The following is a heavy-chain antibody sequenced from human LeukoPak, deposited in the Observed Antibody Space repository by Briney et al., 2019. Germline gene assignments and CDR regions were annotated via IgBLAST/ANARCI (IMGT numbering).Heavy chain of an antibody. D-gene: IGHD3-22*01. J-gene: IGHJ5*02. CDR3: ARWSHDSFGYYWISS. Sequence: GGSLRLSCAASGFTFSGHWMTWVRQAPGKGLQGLASIRQDGSVKYYVDSVQGRFIISRGNAMNSLYLQMNSLRAEDTAVYYCARWSHDSFGYYWISSWGQGTLVTVSS. V-gene: IGHV3-7*01. CDR1: GFTFSGHW. CDR2: IRQDGSVK.